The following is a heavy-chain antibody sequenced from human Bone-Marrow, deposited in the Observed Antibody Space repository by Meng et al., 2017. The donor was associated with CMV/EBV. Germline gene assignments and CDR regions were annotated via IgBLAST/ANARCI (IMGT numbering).Heavy chain of an antibody. D-gene: IGHD3-22*01. CDR3: ARENYYDSSGYWDY. CDR1: GGSFSGYY. CDR2: INHSGST. V-gene: IGHV4-34*01. Sequence: GSLRLSCAVYGGSFSGYYWSWIRQPPGKGLEWIGEINHSGSTNYNPSLKSRVTISVDTSKNQFSLKLSSVTAADTAVYYCARENYYDSSGYWDYWGQGTLVTVSS. J-gene: IGHJ4*02.